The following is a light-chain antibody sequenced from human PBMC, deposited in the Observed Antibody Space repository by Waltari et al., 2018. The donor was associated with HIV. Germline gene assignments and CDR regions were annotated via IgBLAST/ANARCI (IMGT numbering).Light chain of an antibody. CDR3: CSYAGTYTYVL. CDR2: EVI. Sequence: QSALTQPRSVSGPPGQSVTIPGTGTSSDVGGYDHVPWFLQHPGKVPQRIIYEVIKRPSGVPDRFSGSKSGNTASLTISGLQTEDEADYFCCSYAGTYTYVLFGGGTKLTVL. J-gene: IGLJ3*02. V-gene: IGLV2-11*01. CDR1: SSDVGGYDH.